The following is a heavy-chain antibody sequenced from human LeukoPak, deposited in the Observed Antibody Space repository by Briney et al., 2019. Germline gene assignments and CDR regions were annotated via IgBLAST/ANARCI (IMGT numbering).Heavy chain of an antibody. V-gene: IGHV4-30-4*01. CDR2: IYYSGST. CDR1: GGSISSGDYY. J-gene: IGHJ4*02. Sequence: SETLSLTRTVSGGSISSGDYYWSWIRQPPGKGLEWIGYIYYSGSTYYNPSLKSRVTISVDTSKNRFSLKLSSVTAVDTAAYYCARVGPYCGGDCYPGWGEGSLVTVSS. CDR3: ARVGPYCGGDCYPG. D-gene: IGHD2-21*02.